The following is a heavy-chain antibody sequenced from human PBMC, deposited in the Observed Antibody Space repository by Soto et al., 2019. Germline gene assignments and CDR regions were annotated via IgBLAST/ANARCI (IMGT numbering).Heavy chain of an antibody. CDR1: GFTSSDYG. V-gene: IGHV3-33*01. Sequence: GESLKISCVASGFTSSDYGIHWVRQAPDKGLEWVAVVWFDGSIQYYGDSVKGRFTISRDNSNNTVGLQMNNLRAEDTAVYYCARVDFGGNSYYFDYWGQGTPVTVSS. D-gene: IGHD1-7*01. CDR3: ARVDFGGNSYYFDY. J-gene: IGHJ4*02. CDR2: VWFDGSIQ.